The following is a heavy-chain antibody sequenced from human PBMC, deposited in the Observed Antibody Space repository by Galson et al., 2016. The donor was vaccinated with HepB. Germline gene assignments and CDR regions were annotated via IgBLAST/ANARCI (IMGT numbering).Heavy chain of an antibody. J-gene: IGHJ1*01. CDR3: ARAPYSSRLYKYFQY. CDR2: INDSGVT. CDR1: GGTFNNYF. V-gene: IGHV4-34*01. D-gene: IGHD4-11*01. Sequence: ETLSLTCLVRGGTFNNYFWTWIRRTPGKGLEWIGEINDSGVTKYNPSLRSRVTLSKDTSKNQFSLNLTSLTVADAAMYYCARAPYSSRLYKYFQYWGQGTLVTVSS.